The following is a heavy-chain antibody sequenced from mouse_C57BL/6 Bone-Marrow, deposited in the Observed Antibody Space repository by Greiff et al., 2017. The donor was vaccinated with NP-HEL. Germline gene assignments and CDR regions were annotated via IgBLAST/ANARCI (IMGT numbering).Heavy chain of an antibody. CDR1: GFSLTSYG. D-gene: IGHD2-4*01. CDR2: IWSGGST. Sequence: QVQLQQSGPGLVQPSQSLSITCTVSGFSLTSYGVHWVRQSPGKGLEWLGVIWSGGSTDYNAAFISRLSISKDNSKSQVFFKMNSLQADDTAIYYCARGGLRSAYWGQGTLVTVSA. J-gene: IGHJ3*01. CDR3: ARGGLRSAY. V-gene: IGHV2-2*01.